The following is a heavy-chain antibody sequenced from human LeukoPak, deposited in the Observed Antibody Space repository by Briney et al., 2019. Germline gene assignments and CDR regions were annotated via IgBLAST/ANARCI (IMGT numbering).Heavy chain of an antibody. D-gene: IGHD3-10*01. CDR3: AREPSGSGGYDY. CDR1: GFTFSGYY. Sequence: ASLKVSCTASGFTFSGYYMHWVRQAPGQGLEWMAWISPNSGGTNYVQKFQGRVTVTRDTSISTDYMEISGLTSDDTALYYCAREPSGSGGYDYWGQGALVTVSS. J-gene: IGHJ4*02. CDR2: ISPNSGGT. V-gene: IGHV1-2*02.